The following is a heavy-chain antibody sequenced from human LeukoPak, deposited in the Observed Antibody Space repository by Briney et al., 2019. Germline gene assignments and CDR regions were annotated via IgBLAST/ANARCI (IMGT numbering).Heavy chain of an antibody. CDR1: GGSISSSSYY. CDR2: MYYSGAA. J-gene: IGHJ4*02. CDR3: ARYIGGSGTYYFDH. Sequence: SETLSLTCTVSGGSISSSSYYWGWIRQPQGKGLEWIGSMYYSGAAYFNPSLKSRVTISVDTSKNQFSLKLISVTAADTAVYYCARYIGGSGTYYFDHWGQGTLVTVSS. V-gene: IGHV4-39*01. D-gene: IGHD1-26*01.